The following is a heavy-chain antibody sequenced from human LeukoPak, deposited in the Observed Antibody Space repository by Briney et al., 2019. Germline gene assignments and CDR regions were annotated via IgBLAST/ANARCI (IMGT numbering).Heavy chain of an antibody. J-gene: IGHJ5*02. Sequence: ASVKVSCTASGYTFTGYYMHWVRQAPGQGLEWMGWINPNSGGTNYAQKCQGRATMTRHTSISTAYMERSRLRSDDTAVYYCARDHSATYYYGSGSYSLNWFDPWGQGTLVTVSS. D-gene: IGHD3-10*01. CDR3: ARDHSATYYYGSGSYSLNWFDP. CDR2: INPNSGGT. CDR1: GYTFTGYY. V-gene: IGHV1-2*02.